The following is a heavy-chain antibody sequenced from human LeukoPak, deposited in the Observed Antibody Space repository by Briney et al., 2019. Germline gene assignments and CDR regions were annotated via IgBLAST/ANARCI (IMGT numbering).Heavy chain of an antibody. Sequence: PGRSLRLSCAASGFTFDDYAMHWVRHAPGKGLEWVSGISWNSGSIGYADSVKGRFTISRDNAKNSLYLQMNSLRAEDMALYYCAKGAADSHYYYYYYMDVWGKGTTVTVSS. CDR3: AKGAADSHYYYYYYMDV. V-gene: IGHV3-9*03. CDR1: GFTFDDYA. CDR2: ISWNSGSI. J-gene: IGHJ6*03. D-gene: IGHD6-13*01.